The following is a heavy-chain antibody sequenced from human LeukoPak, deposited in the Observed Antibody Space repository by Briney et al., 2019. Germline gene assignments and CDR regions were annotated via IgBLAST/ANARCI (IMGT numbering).Heavy chain of an antibody. Sequence: GASVKVSCKVSGKTLSDLSIHWLRQPPGKGLEWLGGSDPEDGERTYAQMFQGRATMTEDTSIDTAYMELSSLRSEDTAVYYCVTGFTTMAVDYFDYWGQGTLVTVSP. CDR3: VTGFTTMAVDYFDY. V-gene: IGHV1-24*01. CDR1: GKTLSDLS. D-gene: IGHD5-18*01. J-gene: IGHJ4*02. CDR2: SDPEDGER.